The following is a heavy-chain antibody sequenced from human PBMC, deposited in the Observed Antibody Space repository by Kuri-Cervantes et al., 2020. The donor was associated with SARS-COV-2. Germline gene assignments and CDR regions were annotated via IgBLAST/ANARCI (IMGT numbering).Heavy chain of an antibody. CDR3: ARGGGDIVATIRYDYYYYGMDV. CDR1: GGSISSYY. D-gene: IGHD5-12*01. Sequence: LRLSCTVSGGSISSYYWSWIRQPPGKGLEWIGYIYYSGSTYYNPSLKSRVTISVDTSKNQFSLMLGSVTAADTAVYYCARGGGDIVATIRYDYYYYGMDVWGQGTTVTVSS. CDR2: IYYSGST. J-gene: IGHJ6*02. V-gene: IGHV4-30-4*08.